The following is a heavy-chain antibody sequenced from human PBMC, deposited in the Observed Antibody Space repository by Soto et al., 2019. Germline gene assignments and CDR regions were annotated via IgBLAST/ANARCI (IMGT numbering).Heavy chain of an antibody. V-gene: IGHV3-49*03. CDR1: GDSISSYY. CDR3: CAHRSSLTKRRGGFIGDFYYNGMDV. CDR2: LYYGATT. J-gene: IGHJ6*02. Sequence: LSLTCAVSGDSISSYYCMWIRQPPGKGLESIGYLYYGATTDYAASVKGRFTISRDDSEGIANLQMNSLKTEDTAVYYFCAHRSSLTKRRGGFIGDFYYNGMDVWGQGATVTVSS. D-gene: IGHD3-10*01.